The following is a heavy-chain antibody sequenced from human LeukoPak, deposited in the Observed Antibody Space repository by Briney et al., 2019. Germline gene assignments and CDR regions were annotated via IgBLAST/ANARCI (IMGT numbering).Heavy chain of an antibody. J-gene: IGHJ4*02. V-gene: IGHV3-23*01. Sequence: GGSLRLSCAASGFTFSSYAMSWVRHAPGKGLEWVSAISGSGGSTYYADSVKGRFTISRDNSKNTLYLQMNSLRAEDTAVYYCAKDYYGSGRLFDYWGQGTLVTVSS. CDR1: GFTFSSYA. D-gene: IGHD3-10*01. CDR2: ISGSGGST. CDR3: AKDYYGSGRLFDY.